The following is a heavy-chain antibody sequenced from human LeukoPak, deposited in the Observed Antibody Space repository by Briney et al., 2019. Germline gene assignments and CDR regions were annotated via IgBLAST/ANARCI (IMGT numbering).Heavy chain of an antibody. CDR2: VYYSGST. CDR1: GGSISSGGYY. CDR3: ARYCSGGSCYSALEYFQH. V-gene: IGHV4-31*03. Sequence: SQTLSLTCTVSGGSISSGGYYWSWIRQLPGKGLEWIGYVYYSGSTYYNPSLKSRVTISVDTSKNQFSLKLSSVTAADTAVYYCARYCSGGSCYSALEYFQHWGQGTLVTVSS. J-gene: IGHJ1*01. D-gene: IGHD2-15*01.